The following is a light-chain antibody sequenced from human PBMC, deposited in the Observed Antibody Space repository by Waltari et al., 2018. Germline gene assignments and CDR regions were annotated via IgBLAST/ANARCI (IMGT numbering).Light chain of an antibody. CDR3: QQINNWPWT. CDR1: QSVSSS. J-gene: IGKJ1*01. CDR2: GAS. V-gene: IGKV3D-15*01. Sequence: EIVMTQSPATLSLSQGERDTLSCRASQSVSSSLVWYQQKPGQAPRLLIYGASSRATGIPDRFSGSGSGTEFTLTISSLEPEDVAVYYCQQINNWPWTLGQGTKVEIK.